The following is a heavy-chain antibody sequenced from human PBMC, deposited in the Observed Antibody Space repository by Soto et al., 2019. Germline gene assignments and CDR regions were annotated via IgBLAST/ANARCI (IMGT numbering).Heavy chain of an antibody. CDR1: GYTFTTYY. V-gene: IGHV1-46*03. CDR2: INPSGDST. Sequence: QAQLVQSGAEVKKPGASVKVSCKASGYTFTTYYMHWVRQALGQGLEWMGIINPSGDSTNYAQKCQGRVTMTRDTFTSTVYMELSSLRFEDTAVYYCASDPYGSAPATTWGQGTLVTVSS. CDR3: ASDPYGSAPATT. D-gene: IGHD3-10*01. J-gene: IGHJ5*02.